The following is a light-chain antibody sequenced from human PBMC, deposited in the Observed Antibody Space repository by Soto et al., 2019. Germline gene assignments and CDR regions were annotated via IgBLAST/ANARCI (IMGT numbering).Light chain of an antibody. CDR1: QSTSSW. J-gene: IGKJ1*01. CDR3: QHYKPYKT. Sequence: DILMTQSPSTLSASVGETVTLTCRASQSTSSWVAWYQQRPGKPPKLVIYGASTLERGVPSRFSGSGSGTEFTLTIAGLQPADFATYYCQHYKPYKTFGQGTRV. V-gene: IGKV1-5*03. CDR2: GAS.